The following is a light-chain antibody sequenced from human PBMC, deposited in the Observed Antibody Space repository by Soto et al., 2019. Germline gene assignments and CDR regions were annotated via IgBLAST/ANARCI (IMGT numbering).Light chain of an antibody. CDR3: QLYGSSART. Sequence: EIVLTQSPGTLSLSPGERATLSCRASQTVSSNSLAWYHQKPGQAPRLLIYGASSRATGIPDRFSGSGSGTDFTLTISRLEPEDFAVYYCQLYGSSARTFGQGTKVEI. CDR1: QTVSSNS. CDR2: GAS. J-gene: IGKJ1*01. V-gene: IGKV3-20*01.